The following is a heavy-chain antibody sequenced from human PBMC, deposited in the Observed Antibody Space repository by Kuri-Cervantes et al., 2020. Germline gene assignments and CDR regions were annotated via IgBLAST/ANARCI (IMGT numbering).Heavy chain of an antibody. Sequence: GSLRLSCTVPGGSISSSSYYWGWIRQPPGKGLEWIGSIYYSGSTYYNPSLKSRVTISVDTSKNQFSLKLSSVTAADTAVYYCARHGPDVIVGATIHWYFDLWGRGTLVTVSS. D-gene: IGHD1-26*01. CDR1: GGSISSSSYY. CDR3: ARHGPDVIVGATIHWYFDL. J-gene: IGHJ2*01. CDR2: IYYSGST. V-gene: IGHV4-39*01.